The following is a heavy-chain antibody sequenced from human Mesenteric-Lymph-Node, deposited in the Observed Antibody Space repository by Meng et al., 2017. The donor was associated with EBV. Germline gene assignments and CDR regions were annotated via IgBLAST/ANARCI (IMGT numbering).Heavy chain of an antibody. Sequence: QIQLVQSGAEVKKTGASVKVSCKASGYPFTHFDINWVRQASGQGLEWMGRMNPTTGNTDYAQKFQGRLTMTRDTSISTAYMELSGLRSEDTAIYFCARVKARFGEFFPFDWGQGTLVTVSS. CDR2: MNPTTGNT. D-gene: IGHD3-10*01. J-gene: IGHJ4*02. V-gene: IGHV1-8*02. CDR1: GYPFTHFD. CDR3: ARVKARFGEFFPFD.